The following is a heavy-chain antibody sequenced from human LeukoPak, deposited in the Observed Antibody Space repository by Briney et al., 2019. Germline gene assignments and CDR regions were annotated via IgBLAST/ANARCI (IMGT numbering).Heavy chain of an antibody. Sequence: SETLSLTCTVSGGSFSGYYCTWIRQPPGKGLNGIGEINHSGSANYNPSLKSRVTISLDTSKNQFSLKLSSVTAADTAVYYCARGVYIAAAQYGYWGQGTLVTVSS. V-gene: IGHV4-34*01. CDR1: GGSFSGYY. J-gene: IGHJ4*02. CDR3: ARGVYIAAAQYGY. CDR2: INHSGSA. D-gene: IGHD6-13*01.